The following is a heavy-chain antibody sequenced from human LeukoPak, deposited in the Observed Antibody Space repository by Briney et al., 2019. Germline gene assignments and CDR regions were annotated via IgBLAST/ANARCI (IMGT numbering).Heavy chain of an antibody. CDR3: ARVRYFDWLDYGMDV. J-gene: IGHJ6*02. V-gene: IGHV4-30-2*01. CDR1: GGSISSGGYS. D-gene: IGHD3-9*01. Sequence: SQTLSLTCAVSGGSISSGGYSWSWIRRPPGKGLEWIGYIYHSGSTYYNPSLKSRVTISVDRSKNQFSLKLSSVTAADTAVYYCARVRYFDWLDYGMDVWGQGTTVTVSS. CDR2: IYHSGST.